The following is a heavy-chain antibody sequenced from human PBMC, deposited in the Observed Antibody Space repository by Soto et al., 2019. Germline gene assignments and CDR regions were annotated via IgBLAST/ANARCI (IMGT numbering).Heavy chain of an antibody. Sequence: SETLSLTCAVYGGSFSGYYWSWIRQPPGKGLEWIGEINHSGSTNYNPSLKSRVTISVDTSKNQFSLKLSSVTAADTAVYYCARMATVTLLYYYGMDFWGQGITVTVCS. CDR2: INHSGST. V-gene: IGHV4-34*01. J-gene: IGHJ6*02. D-gene: IGHD4-4*01. CDR3: ARMATVTLLYYYGMDF. CDR1: GGSFSGYY.